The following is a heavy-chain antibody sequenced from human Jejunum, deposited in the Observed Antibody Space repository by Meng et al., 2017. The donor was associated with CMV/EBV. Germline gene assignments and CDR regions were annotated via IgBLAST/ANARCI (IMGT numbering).Heavy chain of an antibody. V-gene: IGHV4-4*07. CDR3: ARDSSTSFDY. J-gene: IGHJ4*02. CDR1: GGPITIYF. Sequence: QVQLQESGPGLVKPSETLSLTCIVSGGPITIYFWSWIRQPAGKGMEWIGRMSSSGSTYYNPSLKSRVTMSMDTAKNQFSLKLTSVTAADTAMYYCARDSSTSFDYWGQGTLVTVSS. CDR2: MSSSGST.